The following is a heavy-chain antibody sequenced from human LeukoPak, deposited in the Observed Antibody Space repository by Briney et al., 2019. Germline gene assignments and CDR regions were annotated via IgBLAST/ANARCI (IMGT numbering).Heavy chain of an antibody. Sequence: GGSLRLSCAASGFTFSSYAMHWVRQAPGKGLEWVAVISYDGSNKYYADPVKGRFTISRDNSKNTLYLQMNSLRAEDTAVYYCASPFWSGFPENYYYYGMDVWGQGTTVTVSS. J-gene: IGHJ6*02. D-gene: IGHD3-3*01. CDR1: GFTFSSYA. CDR3: ASPFWSGFPENYYYYGMDV. V-gene: IGHV3-30-3*01. CDR2: ISYDGSNK.